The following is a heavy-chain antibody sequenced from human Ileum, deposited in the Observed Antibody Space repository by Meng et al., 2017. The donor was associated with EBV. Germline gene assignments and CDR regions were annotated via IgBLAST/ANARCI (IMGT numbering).Heavy chain of an antibody. J-gene: IGHJ4*02. CDR1: NDSINTGNY. Sequence: QVQLQESGPGLVRPSETLSRTCTVSNDSINTGNYWNWVRQSPGKGLEWIGYVYYTGSANYSPSLKSRVTISLDASKNQFSLMLSAVTAADTAVYYCARVSGMVRGVTPRRFDYWGRGTMVTVSS. V-gene: IGHV4-61*01. CDR3: ARVSGMVRGVTPRRFDY. CDR2: VYYTGSA. D-gene: IGHD3-10*01.